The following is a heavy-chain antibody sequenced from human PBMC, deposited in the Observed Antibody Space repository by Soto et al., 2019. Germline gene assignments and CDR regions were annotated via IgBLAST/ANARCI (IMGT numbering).Heavy chain of an antibody. D-gene: IGHD6-6*01. CDR3: GRGPFSSSYIDY. CDR2: ITYDGFTQ. J-gene: IGHJ4*02. V-gene: IGHV3-30*03. CDR1: GFTFSNDA. Sequence: LRLSCAASGFTFSNDAMHWVRQAPGKGLEWVAVITYDGFTQNYADSVRSRFTVSRDNSKSTLSLQMNSLRPDDTAVYYCGRGPFSSSYIDYWGQGTLVTVSS.